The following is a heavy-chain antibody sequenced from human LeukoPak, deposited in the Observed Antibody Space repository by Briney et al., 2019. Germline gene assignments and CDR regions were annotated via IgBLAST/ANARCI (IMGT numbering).Heavy chain of an antibody. Sequence: GASVKVSCKASRYTFTSYYMHWVRQAPGQGLEWMGIINPSGGSTSYAQKFQGRVAMTRDTSTSTVYMELSSLRSEDTAVYYCARDRRGFEPDYWGQGTLVTVSS. CDR2: INPSGGST. V-gene: IGHV1-46*01. D-gene: IGHD1-14*01. CDR1: RYTFTSYY. J-gene: IGHJ4*02. CDR3: ARDRRGFEPDY.